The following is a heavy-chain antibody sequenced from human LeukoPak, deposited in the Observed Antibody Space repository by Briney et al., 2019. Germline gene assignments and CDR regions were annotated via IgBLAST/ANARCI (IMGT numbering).Heavy chain of an antibody. D-gene: IGHD3-22*01. CDR2: FYSRGST. CDR3: ARAAATFDSSGYYLEYFQY. J-gene: IGHJ1*01. Sequence: PSETLSLTCTVSGGSISSHYWSWIRQPAGKGLAWIGRFYSRGSTNYNPSLKSRVTISVDTSKNQFSLKLSSVAAADTAVYYCARAAATFDSSGYYLEYFQYWGQGTLVTVSS. CDR1: GGSISSHY. V-gene: IGHV4-4*07.